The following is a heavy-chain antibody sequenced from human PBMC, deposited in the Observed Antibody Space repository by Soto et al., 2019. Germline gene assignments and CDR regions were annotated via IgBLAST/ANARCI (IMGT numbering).Heavy chain of an antibody. CDR1: GFNFNTYF. D-gene: IGHD3-3*02. J-gene: IGHJ4*02. CDR2: IFPNGRDK. V-gene: IGHV3-30*13. Sequence: QVQLVQSGGGVVQPGRSLRLSCAASGFNFNTYFMHWVRQAPGKGLAWVAMIFPNGRDKESADSVKGRFTISRDNSYNRMYLQIESLRPEDTAVYYCARDDEHGSNFDLAYWGQGALVTVSS. CDR3: ARDDEHGSNFDLAY.